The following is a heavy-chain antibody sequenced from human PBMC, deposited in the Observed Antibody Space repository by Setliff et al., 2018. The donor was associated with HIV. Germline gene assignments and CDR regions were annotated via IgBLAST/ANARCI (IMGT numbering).Heavy chain of an antibody. D-gene: IGHD2-15*01. CDR1: GGSISSYY. CDR3: ARHHYSNWFDP. Sequence: SETLSLTCTVSGGSISSYYWSWIRQPAGKRLEFIGRIYTSGSTNYNPSLKSRVTISVDTSKNQFSLKLSSVTAADTAVYYCARHHYSNWFDPWGQGTLVTVSS. J-gene: IGHJ5*02. CDR2: IYTSGST. V-gene: IGHV4-4*07.